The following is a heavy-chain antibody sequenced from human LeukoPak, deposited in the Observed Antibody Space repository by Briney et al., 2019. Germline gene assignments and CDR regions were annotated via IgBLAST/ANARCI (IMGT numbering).Heavy chain of an antibody. D-gene: IGHD3-22*01. V-gene: IGHV3-21*01. CDR3: ARVGDSSGYIPYFFDY. CDR1: GFXFISYS. Sequence: PGGSLRLSCAASGFXFISYSINWVRQAPGKGLEWVSIISSSSSYIHYADSVKGRFTMSRDNAKNSLYLQMNSLRTEDTAVYYCARVGDSSGYIPYFFDYWGQGTLVTVSS. CDR2: ISSSSSYI. J-gene: IGHJ4*02.